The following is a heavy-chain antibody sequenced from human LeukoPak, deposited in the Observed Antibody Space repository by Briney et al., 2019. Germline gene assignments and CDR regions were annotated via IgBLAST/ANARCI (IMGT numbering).Heavy chain of an antibody. CDR1: GYSYTSYW. J-gene: IGHJ4*02. CDR2: IYPGDSDT. V-gene: IGHV5-51*01. CDR3: ARQEYDFWSGPYYFDY. Sequence: GESLKISCKGSGYSYTSYWIGWVRQMPGKGLEWMGIIYPGDSDTRYSPSFQGQVTISADKSISTAYLQWSSLRASDTAMYYCARQEYDFWSGPYYFDYWGQGTLVTVSS. D-gene: IGHD3-3*01.